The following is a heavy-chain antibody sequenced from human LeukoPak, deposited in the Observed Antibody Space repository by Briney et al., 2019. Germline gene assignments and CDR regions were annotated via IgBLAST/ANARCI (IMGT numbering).Heavy chain of an antibody. CDR1: GFTFSSYA. CDR2: ISGSGDST. V-gene: IGHV3-23*01. Sequence: GGSLRLSCAASGFTFSSYAMSWVRQAPGKGLEWVSAISGSGDSTYYADSVKGRFTISRDNSKNTLFLRMNSLRAEDTAVYYCAKDAPDRWFGGHGDWGQGTLVTVSS. J-gene: IGHJ4*02. CDR3: AKDAPDRWFGGHGD. D-gene: IGHD3-10*01.